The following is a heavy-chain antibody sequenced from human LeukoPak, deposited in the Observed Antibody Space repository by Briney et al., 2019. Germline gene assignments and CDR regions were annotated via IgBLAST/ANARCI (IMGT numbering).Heavy chain of an antibody. J-gene: IGHJ6*02. CDR1: GFTFTTYW. Sequence: GGSLRLSCAASGFTFTTYWMHWVRKAPGKGLVWVSHINSDGSITSYADSVKGRFTISRDNAKNTLYLQMNSLRAEDTAVYYCARDAVDTANAVWGQGTTVTVSS. CDR3: ARDAVDTANAV. CDR2: INSDGSIT. V-gene: IGHV3-74*01. D-gene: IGHD5-18*01.